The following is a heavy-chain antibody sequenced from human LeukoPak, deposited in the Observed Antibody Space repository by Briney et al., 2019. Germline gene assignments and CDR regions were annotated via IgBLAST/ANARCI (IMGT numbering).Heavy chain of an antibody. CDR3: ARDPGVRWLVGFDY. CDR2: IWYDGSNK. CDR1: GFTFSTYG. D-gene: IGHD6-19*01. V-gene: IGHV3-33*01. J-gene: IGHJ4*02. Sequence: GGSLRLSCAASGFTFSTYGMHWVRQAPGKGLEWVADIWYDGSNKYYEDSVKGRFTISRDNSKNTLYLQMNSLRAEDTAVYYCARDPGVRWLVGFDYWGQGTLVTVAS.